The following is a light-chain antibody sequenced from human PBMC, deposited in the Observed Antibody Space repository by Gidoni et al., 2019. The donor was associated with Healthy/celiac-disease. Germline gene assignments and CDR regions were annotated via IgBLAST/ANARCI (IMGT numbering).Light chain of an antibody. CDR3: QQSYSTPRT. J-gene: IGKJ1*01. V-gene: IGKV1-39*01. Sequence: DIQMTQSPSSLSASVGDRVTIPCRTSQSITSYLNWYQQKPEKAPKLLIYAAASLQSGVPSRFSGSGSGSDFTLTISSLRPEDVATDYCQQSYSTPRTFGQGTKVEIK. CDR2: AAA. CDR1: QSITSY.